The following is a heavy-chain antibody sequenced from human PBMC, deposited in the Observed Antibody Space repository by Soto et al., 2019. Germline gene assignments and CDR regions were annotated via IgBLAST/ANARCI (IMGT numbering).Heavy chain of an antibody. CDR3: AGDYASGGYGF. D-gene: IGHD5-12*01. CDR2: LSDRGTS. CDR1: GFSVSSTY. V-gene: IGHV3-53*01. Sequence: PGGSLRLSCAASGFSVSSTYMSWVRQAPGKGLEWVSTLSDRGTSHYADSVTGRFSVSRDNSKNTLYLQMNGLRVDDTAIYYCAGDYASGGYGFRGQGTQVTVSS. J-gene: IGHJ4*02.